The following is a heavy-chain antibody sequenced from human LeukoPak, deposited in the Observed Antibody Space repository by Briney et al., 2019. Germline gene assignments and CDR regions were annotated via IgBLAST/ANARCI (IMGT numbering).Heavy chain of an antibody. CDR3: ARAAYDSNGFTANHDY. Sequence: GGSLRLSCSASGFIVSDNYMSWVRQAPGKGLEWVSVLYSDGATYYADSVKGRFTISRDHSRNTLYLQMNNLRAGDTAVYYCARAAYDSNGFTANHDYWGQGTLVTVSS. D-gene: IGHD5-18*01. CDR2: LYSDGAT. CDR1: GFIVSDNY. J-gene: IGHJ4*02. V-gene: IGHV3-53*01.